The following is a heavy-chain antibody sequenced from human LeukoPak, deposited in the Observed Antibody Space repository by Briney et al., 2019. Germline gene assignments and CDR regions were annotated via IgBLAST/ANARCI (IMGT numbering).Heavy chain of an antibody. CDR2: IYYSGSA. D-gene: IGHD4-17*01. CDR3: ARVRYGVYGANGFEP. Sequence: SETLSLTCTVSGGSISSYYSSWIRQPPREGLEWIGYIYYSGSANYNPSLKSRVTISVDTSKHQFSLKLSSVTGADTAVYYCARVRYGVYGANGFEPWGEGALVTVSS. J-gene: IGHJ5*02. CDR1: GGSISSYY. V-gene: IGHV4-59*01.